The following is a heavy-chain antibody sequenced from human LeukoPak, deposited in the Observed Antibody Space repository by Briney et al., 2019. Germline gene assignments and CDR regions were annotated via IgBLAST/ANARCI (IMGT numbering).Heavy chain of an antibody. J-gene: IGHJ6*02. Sequence: GASVKVSCKVSGYTLTELSMHWVRQAPGKGLEWMGGFDPEDGETICAQKFQGRVTMTEDTSTDTAYMELSSLRSEDTAVYYCATSGKVVVVPAASYYYYGMDVWGQGTTVTVSS. D-gene: IGHD2-2*01. CDR1: GYTLTELS. V-gene: IGHV1-24*01. CDR2: FDPEDGET. CDR3: ATSGKVVVVPAASYYYYGMDV.